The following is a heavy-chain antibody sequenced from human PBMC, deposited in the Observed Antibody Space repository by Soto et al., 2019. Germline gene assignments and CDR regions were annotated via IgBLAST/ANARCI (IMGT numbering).Heavy chain of an antibody. CDR1: GGSISSSSYY. V-gene: IGHV4-39*01. Sequence: SETLSLTCTVAGGSISSSSYYWGWIRQPPGKGLEWIGSIYYSGSTYYNPSLKSRVTISVDTSKNQFSLKLSSVTAADTAVYYCARQTGHPQWWFDLWGQGLQVTVSS. CDR3: ARQTGHPQWWFDL. J-gene: IGHJ5*02. CDR2: IYYSGST. D-gene: IGHD3-9*01.